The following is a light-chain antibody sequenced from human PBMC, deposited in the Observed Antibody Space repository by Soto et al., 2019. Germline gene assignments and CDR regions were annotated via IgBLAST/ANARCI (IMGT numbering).Light chain of an antibody. CDR2: GNG. CDR3: QSYDSSLSGQL. CDR1: SSNIGAGYD. J-gene: IGLJ3*02. V-gene: IGLV1-40*01. Sequence: QSVLTQPPSVSGAPGQRVTISCTGGSSNIGAGYDVHWYQQLPGTAPKLLIFGNGNRPSGVPDRFSGSKSGTSASLAITGLQAEDEADYYCQSYDSSLSGQLFGGGTKLTVL.